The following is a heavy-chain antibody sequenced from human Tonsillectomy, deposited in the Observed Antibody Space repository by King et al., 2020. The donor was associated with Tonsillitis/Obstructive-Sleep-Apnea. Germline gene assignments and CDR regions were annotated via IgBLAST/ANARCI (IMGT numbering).Heavy chain of an antibody. CDR2: IYWDDDK. J-gene: IGHJ5*02. V-gene: IGHV2-5*02. CDR1: GFSLSTSEVG. CDR3: APQPPYCISTTCYRNWFDP. Sequence: TLKESGPTLVKPTQTLTLTCTFSGFSLSTSEVGVGWFRQPPGKALEWLALIYWDDDKRYSPSLKSRLTITKATSKNQVVLTMTNMDPVDTATYYCAPQPPYCISTTCYRNWFDPWGQGTLVTVSS. D-gene: IGHD2-2*01.